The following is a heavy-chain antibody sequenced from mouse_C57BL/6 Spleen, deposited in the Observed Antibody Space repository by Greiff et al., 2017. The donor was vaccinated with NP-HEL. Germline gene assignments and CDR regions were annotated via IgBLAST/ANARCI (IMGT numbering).Heavy chain of an antibody. CDR2: IYPGDGDT. CDR1: GYAFSSYW. V-gene: IGHV1-80*01. Sequence: QVQLKQSGAELVKPGASVKISCKASGYAFSSYWKNWVKQRPGKGLEWIGQIYPGDGDTNYNGKFKGKATLTADKSSSTAYMQLSSLTSEDSAVYFCARYYVGYFDYWGQGTTLTVSS. J-gene: IGHJ2*01. D-gene: IGHD1-1*01. CDR3: ARYYVGYFDY.